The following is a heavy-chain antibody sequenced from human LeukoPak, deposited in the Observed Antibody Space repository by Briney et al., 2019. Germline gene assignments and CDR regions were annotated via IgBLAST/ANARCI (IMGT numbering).Heavy chain of an antibody. Sequence: GGSLRLCCAASGFTFSSYWMSWVRQATGKGLEWVANIKQDGSEKYYVDSVKGRFTISRDNAKNSLYLQMNSLRAEDTAVYYCARSGRYNWNDNWFDPWGQGTLVTVSS. CDR2: IKQDGSEK. V-gene: IGHV3-7*03. D-gene: IGHD1-1*01. CDR3: ARSGRYNWNDNWFDP. CDR1: GFTFSSYW. J-gene: IGHJ5*02.